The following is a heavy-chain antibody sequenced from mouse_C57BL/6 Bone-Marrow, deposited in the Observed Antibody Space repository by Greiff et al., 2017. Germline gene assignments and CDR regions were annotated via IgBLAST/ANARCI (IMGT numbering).Heavy chain of an antibody. V-gene: IGHV1-85*01. Sequence: QVQLQQSGPELVKPGASVKLSCKASGYTFTSYDINWVKERPGQGLEWIGWIYPRDGSTKYNEKFKGKATLPVDTSSSTAYMELHSLTSEDSAVYFCERDYYGSSWRAMDYWGQGTSVTVSS. J-gene: IGHJ4*01. CDR1: GYTFTSYD. CDR3: ERDYYGSSWRAMDY. D-gene: IGHD1-1*01. CDR2: IYPRDGST.